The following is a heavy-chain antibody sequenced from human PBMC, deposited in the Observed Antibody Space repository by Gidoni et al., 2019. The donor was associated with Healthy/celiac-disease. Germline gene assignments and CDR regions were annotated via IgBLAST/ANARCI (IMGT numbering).Heavy chain of an antibody. J-gene: IGHJ4*02. CDR1: GFTFDDYA. CDR3: AKASITMIVGTRFDY. V-gene: IGHV3-9*01. CDR2: ISWNSGSI. D-gene: IGHD3-22*01. Sequence: EVQLVESGGGLVQPGRSLSLSCAASGFTFDDYAMHWVRQAPGKGLGWVSGISWNSGSIGYADSVKGRFTISRDNAKNSLYLQMNSLRAEDTALYYCAKASITMIVGTRFDYWGQGTLVTVSS.